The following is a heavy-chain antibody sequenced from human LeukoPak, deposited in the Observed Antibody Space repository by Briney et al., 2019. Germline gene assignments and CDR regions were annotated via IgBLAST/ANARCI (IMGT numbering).Heavy chain of an antibody. Sequence: PGGSLRLSCAASGFTFSSYAMSWVRQAPRKGLEWVSAISGSGGSTYYADSVKGRFTISRDNSKNTLYLQMNSLRAEDTAVYCCASLACSGGSCYSDAFDIWGQGTMVTVSS. V-gene: IGHV3-23*01. CDR1: GFTFSSYA. CDR2: ISGSGGST. J-gene: IGHJ3*02. CDR3: ASLACSGGSCYSDAFDI. D-gene: IGHD2-15*01.